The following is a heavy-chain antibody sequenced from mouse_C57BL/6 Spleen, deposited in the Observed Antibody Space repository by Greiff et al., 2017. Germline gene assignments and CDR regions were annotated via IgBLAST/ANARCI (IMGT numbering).Heavy chain of an antibody. D-gene: IGHD2-1*01. V-gene: IGHV2-2*01. CDR3: ARGNYIFYYAMDY. Sequence: VQGVESGPGLVQPSQSLSITCTVSGFSLTSYGVHWVRQSPGKGLEWLGVIWSGGSTDYNAAFISRLSISKDNSKSQVFFKMNSLQADDTAIYYCARGNYIFYYAMDYWGQGTSGTVSS. CDR1: GFSLTSYG. CDR2: IWSGGST. J-gene: IGHJ4*01.